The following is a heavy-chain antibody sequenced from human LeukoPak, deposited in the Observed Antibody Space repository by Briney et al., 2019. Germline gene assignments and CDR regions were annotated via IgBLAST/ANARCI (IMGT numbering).Heavy chain of an antibody. Sequence: SQTLSLTCAVSGGSISSGGYSWSWIRQPPGKGLEWIGYIYHSGSTYYNPSLKSRVTISVDRSKNQFSLKLSSVTAADTAVYYCARSSDPTVLIYYYYGMDVWGKGTTVTVSS. CDR2: IYHSGST. V-gene: IGHV4-30-2*01. CDR1: GGSISSGGYS. D-gene: IGHD2-8*01. CDR3: ARSSDPTVLIYYYYGMDV. J-gene: IGHJ6*04.